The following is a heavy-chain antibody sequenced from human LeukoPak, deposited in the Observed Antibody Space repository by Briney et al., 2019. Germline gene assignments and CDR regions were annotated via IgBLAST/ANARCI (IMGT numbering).Heavy chain of an antibody. CDR2: INPSGGST. CDR1: GYTFTSYY. V-gene: IGHV1-46*01. D-gene: IGHD3-10*01. Sequence: GASVKVSCKASGYTFTSYYMHWVRQAPGQGLEWMGIINPSGGSTSYAQRFQGRVTMTRDMSTSTVYMELSSLRSEDTAVYYCARDRGDYGSGSLEWADYYYYMDVWGKGTTVTVSS. J-gene: IGHJ6*03. CDR3: ARDRGDYGSGSLEWADYYYYMDV.